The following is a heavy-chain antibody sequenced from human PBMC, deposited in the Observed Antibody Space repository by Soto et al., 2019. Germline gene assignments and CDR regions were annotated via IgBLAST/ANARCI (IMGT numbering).Heavy chain of an antibody. CDR1: GASITDYY. Sequence: TSETLSLTCTVSGASITDYYWSWIRQTPGRRLEWIGNIFYTENPKYDPSLTSRATLSVDTSKNQLSLRLTSVNTADTAVYYCARVGGAPLGAFDIWGQGTMVTVSS. CDR2: IFYTENP. CDR3: ARVGGAPLGAFDI. D-gene: IGHD1-26*01. V-gene: IGHV4-59*01. J-gene: IGHJ3*02.